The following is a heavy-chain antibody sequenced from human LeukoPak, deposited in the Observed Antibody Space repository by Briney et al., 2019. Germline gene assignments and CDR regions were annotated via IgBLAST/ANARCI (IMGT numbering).Heavy chain of an antibody. Sequence: SETLSLTCTVSGGSISSYYWSWIRQPSGKGLEWIGYIYYSGGPTYNPSLKSRVTISIDTSKNQFSLQLTSVTAANTAVYYCARSAYCSGGSCYATGLFDYWGQGTLVTVSS. CDR2: IYYSGGP. CDR1: GGSISSYY. D-gene: IGHD2-15*01. CDR3: ARSAYCSGGSCYATGLFDY. V-gene: IGHV4-59*08. J-gene: IGHJ4*02.